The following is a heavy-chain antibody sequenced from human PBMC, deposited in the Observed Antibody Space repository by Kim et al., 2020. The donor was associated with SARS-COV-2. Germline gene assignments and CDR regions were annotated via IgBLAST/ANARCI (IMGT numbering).Heavy chain of an antibody. CDR3: TSWGAGNY. D-gene: IGHD6-13*01. CDR1: GFTFSNYW. V-gene: IGHV3-7*01. Sequence: GGSLRLSCAASGFTFSNYWMSWVRQAPGKGLEWVANIKRDGSEKYDVDSVRGRFTISRDNSQNSLFLQMNSLRVEDTAVYYCTSWGAGNYWGPGTLVTDSS. J-gene: IGHJ4*02. CDR2: IKRDGSEK.